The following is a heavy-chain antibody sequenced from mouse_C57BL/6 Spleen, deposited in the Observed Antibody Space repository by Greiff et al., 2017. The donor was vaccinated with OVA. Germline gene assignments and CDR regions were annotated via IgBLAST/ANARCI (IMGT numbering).Heavy chain of an antibody. D-gene: IGHD2-4*01. V-gene: IGHV1-53*01. CDR1: GYTFTSYW. CDR3: ARYDYGYWYFDV. Sequence: QVQLQQPGTELVKPGASVKLSCKASGYTFTSYWMHWVKQRPGQGLEWIGNINPGNGGTNYNEKFKSKATLTVDKSSSTAYMQLSSLTSEDSAVYYCARYDYGYWYFDVWGTGTTVTVSS. CDR2: INPGNGGT. J-gene: IGHJ1*03.